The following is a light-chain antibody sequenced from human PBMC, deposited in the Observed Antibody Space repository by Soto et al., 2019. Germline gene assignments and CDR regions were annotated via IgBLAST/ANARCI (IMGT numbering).Light chain of an antibody. CDR2: EVS. CDR1: SSDVGGYNY. CDR3: TSYTSSFTHL. Sequence: QSALTQPASVSGSPGQSITISCTGTSSDVGGYNYVSWYQQHPGKAPKLMIFEVSNRPSGVPNRFSGSKSGNTASLTISGLQTEDEADYYCTSYTSSFTHLFGTGTKVTVL. J-gene: IGLJ1*01. V-gene: IGLV2-14*01.